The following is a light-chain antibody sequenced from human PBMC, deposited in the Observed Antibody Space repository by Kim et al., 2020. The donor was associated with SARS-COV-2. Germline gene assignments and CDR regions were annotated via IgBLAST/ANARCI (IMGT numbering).Light chain of an antibody. J-gene: IGKJ2*01. CDR3: QQHGSSPPWT. V-gene: IGKV3-20*01. Sequence: SPGEAATLSCRPSQRVSNNYLAWYQQKPGQAPRLVVYGTSSRATGIPDRFSGSGSGTDFTLSIQRLEPEDSAVYFCQQHGSSPPWTFGQGTKLEIK. CDR1: QRVSNNY. CDR2: GTS.